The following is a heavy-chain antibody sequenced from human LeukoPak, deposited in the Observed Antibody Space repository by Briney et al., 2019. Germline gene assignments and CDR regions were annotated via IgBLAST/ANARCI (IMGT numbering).Heavy chain of an antibody. V-gene: IGHV3-23*01. CDR3: AKDEGPWCSSTSCYTWSAFDI. CDR2: ISGSGGST. D-gene: IGHD2-2*01. J-gene: IGHJ3*02. Sequence: GGSLRLSCAASGFTFSSYAMSWVRQAPGKGLEWVSAISGSGGSTYYADSVKGRFTISRDNSKNTLYLQMNSLRAEDTAVYYCAKDEGPWCSSTSCYTWSAFDIWGQGTMVTVSS. CDR1: GFTFSSYA.